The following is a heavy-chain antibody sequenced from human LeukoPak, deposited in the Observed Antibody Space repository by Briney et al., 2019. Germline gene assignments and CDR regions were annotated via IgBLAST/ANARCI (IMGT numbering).Heavy chain of an antibody. CDR2: INPNSGGT. J-gene: IGHJ4*02. CDR3: ASDKRVYYGSGSQY. V-gene: IGHV1-2*06. CDR1: GYTFTGYY. Sequence: ASVKVSCKASGYTFTGYYMHWVRQAPGQGLEWMGRINPNSGGTNYAQEFQGRVTMTRDTSISTAYMELSRLRFDDTAVYYCASDKRVYYGSGSQYWGQGTLVPVSS. D-gene: IGHD3-10*01.